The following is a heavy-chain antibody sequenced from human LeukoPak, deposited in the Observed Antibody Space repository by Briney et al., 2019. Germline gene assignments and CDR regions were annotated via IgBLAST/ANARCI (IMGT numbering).Heavy chain of an antibody. Sequence: ASVKVSCKASGYTFTSYDINWVRQATGQGLEWMGWMNPNSGNTGYAQKFQGRVTMTRNTSISTAYMELSSLRSEDTAVYYCARGGATGIAVAGTIDYYDYWGQGTLVTVSS. D-gene: IGHD6-19*01. J-gene: IGHJ4*02. CDR3: ARGGATGIAVAGTIDYYDY. CDR1: GYTFTSYD. V-gene: IGHV1-8*01. CDR2: MNPNSGNT.